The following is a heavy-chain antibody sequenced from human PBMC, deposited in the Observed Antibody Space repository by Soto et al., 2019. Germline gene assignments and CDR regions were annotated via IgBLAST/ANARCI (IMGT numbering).Heavy chain of an antibody. V-gene: IGHV3-74*01. D-gene: IGHD4-4*01. CDR3: ALVTTVTTDSFWYYYYGMDV. Sequence: SLRLSCAASGFTFSSYWMHWVRQAPGKGLVWVSRINSDGSSTSYADSVKGRFTISRDNAKNTLYLQMNSLRAEDTAVYYCALVTTVTTDSFWYYYYGMDVWGQGTTVTVSS. CDR2: INSDGSST. J-gene: IGHJ6*02. CDR1: GFTFSSYW.